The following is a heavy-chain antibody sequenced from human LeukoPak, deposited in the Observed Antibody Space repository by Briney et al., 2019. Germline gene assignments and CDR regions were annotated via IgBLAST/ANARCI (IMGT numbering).Heavy chain of an antibody. CDR3: ERHPPLYRYGGYPFNFDY. D-gene: IGHD5-12*01. J-gene: IGHJ4*02. CDR1: GYSFTSYW. Sequence: GESLKISCKGSGYSFTSYWISWVREMPGKGLEWMGRIEPSDSYTNYSPSFQGHVTISADKSISTAYLQWSSLKASDTAMYYCERHPPLYRYGGYPFNFDYWGQGTLVTVSS. CDR2: IEPSDSYT. V-gene: IGHV5-10-1*01.